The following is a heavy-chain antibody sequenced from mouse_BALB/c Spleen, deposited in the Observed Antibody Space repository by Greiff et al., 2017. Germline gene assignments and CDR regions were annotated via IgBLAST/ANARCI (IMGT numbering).Heavy chain of an antibody. D-gene: IGHD2-3*01. CDR3: TRGGYYEPY. CDR1: GYTFTSYW. V-gene: IGHV1S127*01. CDR2: IDPSDSYT. Sequence: QGQLQQPGAELVKPGASVKMSCKASGYTFTSYWMHWVKQRPGQGLEWIGTIDPSDSYTSYNQKFKGKATLTVDTSSSTAYMQLSSLTSEDSAVYYCTRGGYYEPYWGQGTLVTVSA. J-gene: IGHJ3*01.